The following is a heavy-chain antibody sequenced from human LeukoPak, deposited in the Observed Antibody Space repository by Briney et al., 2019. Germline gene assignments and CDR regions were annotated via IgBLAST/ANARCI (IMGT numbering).Heavy chain of an antibody. D-gene: IGHD3-22*01. Sequence: GASVTVSCKASGGTFSSYAISWVRQAPGQGLEWMGGIIPIFGTANYAQKFQGRVTITTDESMSTAYMELSSLRSEDTAVYYCARGGDYDSSGYYPHPFDYWGQGTLVTVSS. CDR3: ARGGDYDSSGYYPHPFDY. CDR1: GGTFSSYA. V-gene: IGHV1-69*05. J-gene: IGHJ4*02. CDR2: IIPIFGTA.